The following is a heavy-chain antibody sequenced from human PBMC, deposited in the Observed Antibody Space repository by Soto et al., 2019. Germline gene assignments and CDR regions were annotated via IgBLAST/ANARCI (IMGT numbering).Heavy chain of an antibody. V-gene: IGHV1-18*01. Sequence: QVQLVQSGAEVKKPGASVKVSCKASGYTFTSYGISWVRQAPGQGLEWMGSISAYNGNTNYAQKLQGRVTMTTDTSTSTAYMELRSLRSDDTAVYYCARDRVGYCSSTSCYEVANYYYYMDVWGKGTTVTVSS. CDR1: GYTFTSYG. CDR2: ISAYNGNT. J-gene: IGHJ6*03. CDR3: ARDRVGYCSSTSCYEVANYYYYMDV. D-gene: IGHD2-2*01.